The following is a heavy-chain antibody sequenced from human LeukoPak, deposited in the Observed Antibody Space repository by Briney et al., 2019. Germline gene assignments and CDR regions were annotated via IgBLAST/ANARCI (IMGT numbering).Heavy chain of an antibody. J-gene: IGHJ4*02. CDR3: ARDVSSWSFDY. CDR2: ISTGNGYT. D-gene: IGHD6-13*01. CDR1: GYTFTTYA. V-gene: IGHV1-3*04. Sequence: ASVKVSCKASGYTFTTYAMHWVRQAPGQRLEWMGWISTGNGYTKYSQKFQGRVTITRDTSASTAYMELSSLRPEDTAVYYCARDVSSWSFDYWGQGTLVTVSS.